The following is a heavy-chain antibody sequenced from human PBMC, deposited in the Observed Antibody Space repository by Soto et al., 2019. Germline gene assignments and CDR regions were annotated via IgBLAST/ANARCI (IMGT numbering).Heavy chain of an antibody. J-gene: IGHJ4*02. CDR3: ARSGYTSFYFDY. D-gene: IGHD6-19*01. CDR1: GYTFTSYA. CDR2: INGGNGNT. V-gene: IGHV1-3*01. Sequence: ASVNVSWKASGYTFTSYAIHWVRMAPGQRLEWMGWINGGNGNTKYSQKFQGRVTITRDTSASTAYMELSSLRSEVTAVYYCARSGYTSFYFDYWGQGTLVTVSP.